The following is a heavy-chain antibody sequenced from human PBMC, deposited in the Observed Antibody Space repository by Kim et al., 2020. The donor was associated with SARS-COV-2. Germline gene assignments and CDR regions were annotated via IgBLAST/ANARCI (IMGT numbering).Heavy chain of an antibody. Sequence: SETLSLTCNVSGASISSGGYYWSWIRQYPGKGLEWIGHIYHSGRTQYNPYLKSRVTISMDTSKNQYSLRLTTVTAADTAVYYCARANLRWYYFDYWGQGTLVTVSS. CDR1: GASISSGGYY. CDR2: IYHSGRT. V-gene: IGHV4-31*03. CDR3: ARANLRWYYFDY. J-gene: IGHJ4*02. D-gene: IGHD4-17*01.